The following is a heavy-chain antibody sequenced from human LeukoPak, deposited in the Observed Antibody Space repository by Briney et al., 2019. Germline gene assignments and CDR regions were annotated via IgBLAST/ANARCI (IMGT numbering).Heavy chain of an antibody. CDR1: RFTFSSYA. J-gene: IGHJ6*02. CDR2: ISYDGSNK. D-gene: IGHD2-8*01. Sequence: GGSLRLSCAASRFTFSSYAMHWVRQAPGKGLEWVAVISYDGSNKYYADSVKGRFTISRDNSKNTLYLQMNSLRAEDTAVYYCARDGIVLMVYAIPYCYGMDVWGQGTTVTVSS. CDR3: ARDGIVLMVYAIPYCYGMDV. V-gene: IGHV3-30*04.